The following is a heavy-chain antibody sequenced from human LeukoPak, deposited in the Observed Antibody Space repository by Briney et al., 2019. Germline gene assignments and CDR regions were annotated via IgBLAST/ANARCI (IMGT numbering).Heavy chain of an antibody. CDR3: ARASSSSDYYYGMDV. Sequence: PSETLSLTCAVYGGSFSGYYWSWIRQPPGKGLEWIGEINHSGGTNYNPSLKSRVTISVDTSKNQFSLKLSSVTAADTAVYYCARASSSSDYYYGMDVWGQGTTVTVSS. V-gene: IGHV4-34*01. CDR1: GGSFSGYY. J-gene: IGHJ6*02. CDR2: INHSGGT. D-gene: IGHD2-2*01.